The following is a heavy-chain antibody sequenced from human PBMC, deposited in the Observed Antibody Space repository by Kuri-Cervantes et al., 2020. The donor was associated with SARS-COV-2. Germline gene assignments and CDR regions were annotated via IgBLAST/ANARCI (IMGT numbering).Heavy chain of an antibody. CDR2: ISSSSSYI. V-gene: IGHV3-21*01. Sequence: ETLSLTCAASGFTFSSYSMNWVRQAPGKGLEWVSSISSSSSYIYYADSVKGRFTISRDNAKNSLYLQMNSLRAEDTAVYYCARDPGYDILTGYYFDAFDIWGQGTMVTVSS. J-gene: IGHJ3*02. D-gene: IGHD3-9*01. CDR1: GFTFSSYS. CDR3: ARDPGYDILTGYYFDAFDI.